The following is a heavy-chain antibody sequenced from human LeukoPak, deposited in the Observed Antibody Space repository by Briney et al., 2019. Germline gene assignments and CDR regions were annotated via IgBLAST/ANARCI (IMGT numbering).Heavy chain of an antibody. V-gene: IGHV1-3*01. CDR2: INAGNGNT. D-gene: IGHD6-19*01. CDR1: GYTFTSYA. J-gene: IGHJ4*02. CDR3: ARGEQWLPPGEANFDY. Sequence: GASVKVSCKASGYTFTSYAMHWVRQAPGQRLEWMGWINAGNGNTKYSQKFQGRVTITRDTSASTAYMELSSLRSEDAAVYYCARGEQWLPPGEANFDYWGQGTLVTVSS.